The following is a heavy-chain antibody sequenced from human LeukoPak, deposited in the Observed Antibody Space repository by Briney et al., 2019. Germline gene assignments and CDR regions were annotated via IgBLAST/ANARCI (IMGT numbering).Heavy chain of an antibody. CDR3: ARGLSDYYGSGSWGFEP. D-gene: IGHD3-10*01. CDR2: IKHSGST. V-gene: IGHV4-34*01. Sequence: PSETLSLTCAVYGGSFSGYYWSWIRQPPGKGLEWIGEIKHSGSTNYNSSLKSRVTISVDTSKNQFYLNLSSVTAADTAVYWCARGLSDYYGSGSWGFEPWGQGTLVTVSS. CDR1: GGSFSGYY. J-gene: IGHJ5*02.